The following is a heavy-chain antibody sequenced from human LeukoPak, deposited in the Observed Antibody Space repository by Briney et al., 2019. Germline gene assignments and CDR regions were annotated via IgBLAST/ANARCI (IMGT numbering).Heavy chain of an antibody. Sequence: PSETLSLTCTVSGGSISSYYWSWIRQPPGKGLEWIGYIYYSGSTNYNPSLKSRVTISVDTSKNQFSLKLSSVTAADTAVYYCARVNNWNYVEVGWFDPWGQGTLVTVSS. J-gene: IGHJ5*02. CDR1: GGSISSYY. D-gene: IGHD1-7*01. CDR2: IYYSGST. CDR3: ARVNNWNYVEVGWFDP. V-gene: IGHV4-59*01.